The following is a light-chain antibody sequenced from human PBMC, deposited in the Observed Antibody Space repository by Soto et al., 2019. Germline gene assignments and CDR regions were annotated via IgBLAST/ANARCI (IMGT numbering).Light chain of an antibody. CDR2: WAS. CDR1: QSFLYSPNNKNY. Sequence: DIWMTQSPASLAVSLGERATINCKSSQSFLYSPNNKNYLAWYQHKPGQPPKMLIYWASIRESGVPDRFSGSGSGTDFTLTISSLQSEDVAVYYCQQYYTNSWSFAQGTKVDIK. J-gene: IGKJ1*01. CDR3: QQYYTNSWS. V-gene: IGKV4-1*01.